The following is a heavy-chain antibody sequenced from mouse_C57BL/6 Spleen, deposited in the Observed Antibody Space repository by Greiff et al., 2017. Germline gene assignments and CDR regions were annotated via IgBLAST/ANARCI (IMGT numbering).Heavy chain of an antibody. CDR2: IYPGSGNT. CDR3: ARNHYGHVDD. D-gene: IGHD1-1*01. J-gene: IGHJ3*01. Sequence: VQLQQSGAELVRPGASVKLSCKASGYTFTDYYINWVKQRPGQGLEWIARIYPGSGNTYYNEKFQGTATLTAEKSSSTAYMQRSSLTSEDSAVYFCARNHYGHVDDWGQGTLVTVSA. V-gene: IGHV1-76*01. CDR1: GYTFTDYY.